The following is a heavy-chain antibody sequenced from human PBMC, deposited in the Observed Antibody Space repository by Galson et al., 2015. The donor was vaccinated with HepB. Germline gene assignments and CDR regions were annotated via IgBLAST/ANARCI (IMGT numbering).Heavy chain of an antibody. CDR2: ISSSSSYT. D-gene: IGHD6-19*01. CDR3: ARDMSSAGGWFDP. CDR1: GFTFSDYY. V-gene: IGHV3-11*06. J-gene: IGHJ5*02. Sequence: SLRLSCAASGFTFSDYYMSWIRQAPGKGLEWVSYISSSSSYTNYADSVKGRFTISRDNAKNSLYLQMNSLRAEDTAVYYCARDMSSAGGWFDPWGQGTLVTVSS.